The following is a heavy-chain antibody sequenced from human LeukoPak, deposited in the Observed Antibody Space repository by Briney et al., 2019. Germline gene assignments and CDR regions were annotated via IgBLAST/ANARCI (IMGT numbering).Heavy chain of an antibody. J-gene: IGHJ4*02. Sequence: SETLSLTCTVSGGSISSGSYYWSWIRQPAGKGLEWIGRIYTSGSTNYNPSLKSRVTISVDTSKNQFSLKLSSVTAADTAVYYCAWALLWFGEFVDYWGQGTLVTVSS. CDR2: IYTSGST. CDR3: AWALLWFGEFVDY. V-gene: IGHV4-61*02. CDR1: GGSISSGSYY. D-gene: IGHD3-10*01.